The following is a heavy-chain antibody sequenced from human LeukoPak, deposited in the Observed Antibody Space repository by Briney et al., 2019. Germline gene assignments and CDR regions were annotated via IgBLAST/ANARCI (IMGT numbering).Heavy chain of an antibody. J-gene: IGHJ4*02. CDR2: IKQDATQK. V-gene: IGHV3-7*05. Sequence: GGSLRLSCAASGFTFSNYWMSWVRQAPGKGLEWVADIKQDATQKYYVDSVEGRFTISRDNSKNTVYLQMSSLRAEDTAVYYCAKIDGYNARSFDNWGQGTLVTVSS. CDR1: GFTFSNYW. CDR3: AKIDGYNARSFDN. D-gene: IGHD5-24*01.